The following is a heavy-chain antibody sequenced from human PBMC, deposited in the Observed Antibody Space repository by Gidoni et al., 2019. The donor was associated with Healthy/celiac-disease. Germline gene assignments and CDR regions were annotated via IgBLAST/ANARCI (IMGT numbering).Heavy chain of an antibody. J-gene: IGHJ4*02. D-gene: IGHD6-13*01. CDR2: INHSGST. V-gene: IGHV4-34*01. Sequence: QVQLQQWGAGLLKPSETLSLTCAVYGGSFSGYYWSWIRQPPGKGLEWIGEINHSGSTNYNPSLKSRVTISVDTSKNQFSLKLSSVTAADTAVYYCARISSSWPYYFDYWGQGTLVTVSS. CDR3: ARISSSWPYYFDY. CDR1: GGSFSGYY.